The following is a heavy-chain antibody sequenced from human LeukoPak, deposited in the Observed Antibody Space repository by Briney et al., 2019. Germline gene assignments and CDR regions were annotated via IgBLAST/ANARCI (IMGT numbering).Heavy chain of an antibody. V-gene: IGHV3-7*01. CDR1: GFPFSTYW. CDR3: AKPSYSSSSYEFDY. J-gene: IGHJ4*02. D-gene: IGHD6-6*01. Sequence: GESLRLSCAASGFPFSTYWMSWVRQAPGKGLEWVANINQDGTEKYYVDSVKGRFTISRDYAKNSLYLQMNSLRVEDTAVYYCAKPSYSSSSYEFDYWGQGTLVTVSS. CDR2: INQDGTEK.